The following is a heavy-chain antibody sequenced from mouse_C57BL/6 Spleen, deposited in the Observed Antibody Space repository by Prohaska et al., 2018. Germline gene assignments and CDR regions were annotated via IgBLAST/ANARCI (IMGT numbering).Heavy chain of an antibody. CDR2: LDPNRWGT. CDR3: ARDDWLRGYAMDY. J-gene: IGHJ4*01. V-gene: IGHV1-72*01. CDR1: GYTFTSYW. D-gene: IGHD1-1*01. Sequence: QVQLQQPGAELVKPGASVKLSCKASGYTFTSYWMHWVKQRPGRGLEWIGRLDPNRWGTKYNEKFKSKATMTVDKTSSTAYMQLRSLTCEDSAVYYCARDDWLRGYAMDYWGQGTSVTVSS.